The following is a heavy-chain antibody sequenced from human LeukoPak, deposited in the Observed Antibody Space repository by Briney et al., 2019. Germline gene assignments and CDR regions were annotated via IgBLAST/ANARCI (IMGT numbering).Heavy chain of an antibody. Sequence: SQTLSLTCTVSSASISSHYGAWLRQPPGKGLEWIGWMFFTGDTNYNPSLKSRVTISVDHSKNQFSLKLTSVTAADTAVYYCAKEGNDYGANSIDYWGQGTLVTVSS. V-gene: IGHV4-59*11. J-gene: IGHJ4*02. CDR3: AKEGNDYGANSIDY. D-gene: IGHD4-23*01. CDR1: SASISSHY. CDR2: MFFTGDT.